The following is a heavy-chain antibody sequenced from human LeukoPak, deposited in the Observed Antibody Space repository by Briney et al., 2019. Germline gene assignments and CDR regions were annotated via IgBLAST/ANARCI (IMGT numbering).Heavy chain of an antibody. J-gene: IGHJ4*02. CDR1: GYTFTSYF. V-gene: IGHV1-46*01. Sequence: RASVKVSCKASGYTFTSYFMHWVGQAPGQGLEWMGIINPSGGSTSYAQKFQGRVTMTGDTSTSTVYMELSSLRSEDTAVYYCARQGSSWFDYWGQGTLVTVSS. CDR3: ARQGSSWFDY. D-gene: IGHD6-13*01. CDR2: INPSGGST.